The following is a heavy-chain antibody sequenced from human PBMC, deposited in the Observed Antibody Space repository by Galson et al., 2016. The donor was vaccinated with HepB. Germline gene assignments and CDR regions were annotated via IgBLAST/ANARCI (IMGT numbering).Heavy chain of an antibody. D-gene: IGHD3-16*01. V-gene: IGHV3-53*01. CDR1: GFTVSSNY. Sequence: SLRLSCAVSGFTVSSNYMNWVRQAPGKGLEWVSVLYSGGTTYYADSVKGRFTTSRDNSKNTLYLQMNSLRIEDTAVYYCAREGLGGLWSHYFDYWGQGTLVTVSS. CDR3: AREGLGGLWSHYFDY. J-gene: IGHJ4*02. CDR2: LYSGGTT.